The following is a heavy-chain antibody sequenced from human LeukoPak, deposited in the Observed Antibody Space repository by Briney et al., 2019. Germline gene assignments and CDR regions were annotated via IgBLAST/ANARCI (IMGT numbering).Heavy chain of an antibody. CDR1: EFTFSSYA. D-gene: IGHD3-22*01. CDR2: ISFDGSNG. V-gene: IGHV3-30*04. J-gene: IGHJ6*02. CDR3: ARDRGNYDASGYYCYYGMDV. Sequence: GRSLRLSCEASEFTFSSYAIHWVRQAPGKGLEWVAVISFDGSNGYYAGSVKGRFTISRDNSKNMMYLQMNSLRAEDTAVYYCARDRGNYDASGYYCYYGMDVWGRGTTVTVSS.